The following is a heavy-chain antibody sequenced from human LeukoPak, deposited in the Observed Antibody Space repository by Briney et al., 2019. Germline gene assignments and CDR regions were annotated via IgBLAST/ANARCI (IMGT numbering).Heavy chain of an antibody. CDR1: GFTFSTYW. Sequence: GGSLRLSCTASGFTFSTYWMHWVRQAPGKGLVWVSRINVDGTNTNCADSVKGRFTISRDNANNTLYLQMNSLRAEDTAVYYCCVSWLRGPFDYWGQGTLVTVSS. D-gene: IGHD5-12*01. CDR2: INVDGTNT. V-gene: IGHV3-74*01. J-gene: IGHJ4*02. CDR3: CVSWLRGPFDY.